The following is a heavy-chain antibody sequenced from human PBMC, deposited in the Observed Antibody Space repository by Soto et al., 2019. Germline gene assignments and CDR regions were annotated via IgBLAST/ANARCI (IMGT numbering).Heavy chain of an antibody. CDR1: GGSSSSYY. Sequence: PLETLSLTCTVAGGSSSSYYWSWIRQPPGKGLEWIGYIYYSGSTNYNPSLKSRVTISVDTSKNQFSLKLSSVTAADTAVYYCARRYGGAFDIWGQGTMVTVSS. D-gene: IGHD3-10*01. CDR2: IYYSGST. V-gene: IGHV4-59*08. CDR3: ARRYGGAFDI. J-gene: IGHJ3*02.